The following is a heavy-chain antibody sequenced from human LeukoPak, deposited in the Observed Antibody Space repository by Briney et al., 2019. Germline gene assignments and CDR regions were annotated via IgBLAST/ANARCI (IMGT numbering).Heavy chain of an antibody. D-gene: IGHD3-10*01. CDR1: GGSFSGYY. Sequence: SETLSLTCAVYGGSFSGYYWSWIRQPPGKGLEWIGEINHSGSTNYNPSLKSRVTISVDTSKNQFSLKLSSVTAADTAVYYCARGVRGVIIDYWGQGTLVTVSS. V-gene: IGHV4-34*01. CDR3: ARGVRGVIIDY. J-gene: IGHJ4*02. CDR2: INHSGST.